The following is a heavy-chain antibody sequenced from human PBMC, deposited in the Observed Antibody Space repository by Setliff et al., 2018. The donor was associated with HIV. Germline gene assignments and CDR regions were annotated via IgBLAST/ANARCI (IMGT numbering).Heavy chain of an antibody. CDR1: GYSISSGYY. CDR3: ARVFVDTAVLRVLEYYFDS. V-gene: IGHV4-38-2*01. J-gene: IGHJ4*02. D-gene: IGHD5-18*01. CDR2: IYHSGST. Sequence: KPSETLSLTCAVSGYSISSGYYWGWIRQPPGKGLEWIGSIYHSGSTYYNPSLKSRVTISVDTSKNQFSLKLSSVTAADTAVYYCARVFVDTAVLRVLEYYFDSWGRGTLVTVSS.